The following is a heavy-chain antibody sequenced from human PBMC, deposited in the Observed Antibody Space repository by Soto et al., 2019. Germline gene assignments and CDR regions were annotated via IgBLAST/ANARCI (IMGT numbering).Heavy chain of an antibody. D-gene: IGHD1-26*01. CDR3: AREGVGATSINFDY. CDR1: GFTFCSYA. Sequence: PGGSLRLSCAASGFTFCSYAMHWVRQAPGKGLEWVAVISYDGSNKYYADSVKGRFTISRDNSKNTLYLQMNSLRAEDTAVYYCAREGVGATSINFDYWGQGTLVTVS. V-gene: IGHV3-30-3*01. J-gene: IGHJ4*02. CDR2: ISYDGSNK.